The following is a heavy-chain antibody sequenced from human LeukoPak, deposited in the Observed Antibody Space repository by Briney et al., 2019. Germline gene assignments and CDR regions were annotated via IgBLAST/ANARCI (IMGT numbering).Heavy chain of an antibody. V-gene: IGHV3-53*01. CDR3: ARDLTVGATDY. Sequence: PGGSLRLSCAASGFRFTDYYMSWVRQAPGKGLEWVSVIYSGGSTYYADSVKGRFTISRDNSKNTLYLQMNSLRAEDTAVYYCARDLTVGATDYWGQGTLVTVSS. CDR2: IYSGGST. CDR1: GFRFTDYY. D-gene: IGHD1-26*01. J-gene: IGHJ4*02.